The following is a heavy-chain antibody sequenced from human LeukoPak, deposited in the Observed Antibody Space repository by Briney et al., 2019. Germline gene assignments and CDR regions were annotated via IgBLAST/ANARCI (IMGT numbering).Heavy chain of an antibody. J-gene: IGHJ4*02. CDR1: GGSISSGGYY. D-gene: IGHD3-22*01. CDR2: IYYSGST. Sequence: PSETLSLTCTVSGGSISSGGYYWSWIRQHPGKGLEWIGYIYYSGSTYYNPSLKSRVTISVDTSKNQFSLKLSSVTAADTAVYYCARAGGSSGYYYYWGQGTLVTVSS. CDR3: ARAGGSSGYYYY. V-gene: IGHV4-31*03.